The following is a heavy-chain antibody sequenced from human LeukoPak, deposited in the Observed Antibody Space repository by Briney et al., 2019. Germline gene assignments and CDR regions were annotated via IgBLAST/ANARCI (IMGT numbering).Heavy chain of an antibody. CDR2: VYYTGST. CDR3: AREDSSSWGPFDY. V-gene: IGHV4-59*12. CDR1: GGSISTYY. Sequence: PSETLSLTCTVSGGSISTYYWSWIRQPPGKGLEWIGYVYYTGSTTYNPSLESRLTMSIDTSKNHFSLKLSSVTAADTGVYFCAREDSSSWGPFDYWGQGTLVTVSS. J-gene: IGHJ4*02. D-gene: IGHD6-6*01.